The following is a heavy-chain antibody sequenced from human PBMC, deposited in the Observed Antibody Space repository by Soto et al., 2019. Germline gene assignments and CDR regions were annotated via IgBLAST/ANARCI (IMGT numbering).Heavy chain of an antibody. D-gene: IGHD5-12*01. J-gene: IGHJ4*02. CDR2: IGPESGAT. Sequence: ASVKVFCKASGYTFTGHYIHWVRQAPEQGPEWMGEIGPESGATRYAQKFQGRVTMTRDMSITTVYMELNNLSPDDTAVYYCGRGRSGQIVVFYWGQGTPVTVSS. CDR3: GRGRSGQIVVFY. CDR1: GYTFTGHY. V-gene: IGHV1-2*02.